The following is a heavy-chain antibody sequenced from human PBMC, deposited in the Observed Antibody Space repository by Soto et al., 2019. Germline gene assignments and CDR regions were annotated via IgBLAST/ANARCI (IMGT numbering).Heavy chain of an antibody. CDR2: IKQDRSEK. Sequence: GGSLRLSCAASGFTFSSYWMSWVRQAPGKGLEWVANIKQDRSEKYYVDSVKGRFTISRDNAQNSLYLQMDSLRAEDTAVYYCARGKLAYSSSYNYYYGMDVWGQGTTVTVSS. CDR3: ARGKLAYSSSYNYYYGMDV. J-gene: IGHJ6*02. CDR1: GFTFSSYW. D-gene: IGHD6-6*01. V-gene: IGHV3-7*01.